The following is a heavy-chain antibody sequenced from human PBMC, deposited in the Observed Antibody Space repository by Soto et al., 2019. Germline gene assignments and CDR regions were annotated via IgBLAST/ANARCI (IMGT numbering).Heavy chain of an antibody. Sequence: QIQLEQSGSEVKKPGASVKVSCKASGYTFIHYGVNWVRQAPGQGLEWMGSITIYNGNANYAKKFQDRLTLTTDTSTNTAYMELRNLRSDDTAVYSCVRDHHDILTGQPASTDYWGRGSLVTVSS. D-gene: IGHD3-9*01. J-gene: IGHJ4*02. CDR2: ITIYNGNA. CDR1: GYTFIHYG. V-gene: IGHV1-18*01. CDR3: VRDHHDILTGQPASTDY.